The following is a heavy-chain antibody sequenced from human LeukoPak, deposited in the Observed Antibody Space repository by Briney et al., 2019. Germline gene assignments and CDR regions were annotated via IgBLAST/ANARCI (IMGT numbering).Heavy chain of an antibody. CDR3: AKDDDYGDLYYFDY. CDR1: GFTFSSYA. CDR2: ISGSGGST. J-gene: IGHJ4*02. V-gene: IGHV3-23*01. Sequence: GGSLRLSCAASGFTFSSYAMSWVRQAPGKGLEWVSAISGSGGSTYYADSVKGRFTISRDNSKNTMYLQMNSLRAEDTAVYYCAKDDDYGDLYYFDYWGQGTLVTVSS. D-gene: IGHD4-17*01.